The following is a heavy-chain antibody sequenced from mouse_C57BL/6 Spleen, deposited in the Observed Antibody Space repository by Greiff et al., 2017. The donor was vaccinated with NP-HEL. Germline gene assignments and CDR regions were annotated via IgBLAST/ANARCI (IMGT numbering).Heavy chain of an antibody. D-gene: IGHD2-3*01. CDR2: IDPSDSYT. CDR3: ARCPHYDGYFGY. CDR1: GYTFTSYW. Sequence: QVQLQQPGAELVMPGASVKLSCKASGYTFTSYWMHWVKQRPGQGLEWIGEIDPSDSYTNYNQKFKGKSTLTVDKSSSTAYMQLSSLTSEDSAVYCCARCPHYDGYFGYWGPGATLTVAS. J-gene: IGHJ2*01. V-gene: IGHV1-69*01.